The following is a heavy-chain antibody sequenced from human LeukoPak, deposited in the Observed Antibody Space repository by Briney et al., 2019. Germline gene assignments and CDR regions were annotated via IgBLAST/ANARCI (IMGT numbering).Heavy chain of an antibody. CDR1: GGSISSYY. J-gene: IGHJ4*02. V-gene: IGHV4-59*01. D-gene: IGHD3-9*01. CDR2: IYYSGST. Sequence: SETLSLTCTVSGGSISSYYWSWIRQPPGKGLEWIGYIYYSGSTNYNPSLKSRVTISVDTSKNQFSLKLSSVTAADTAVYYCASDGLTGPFDYWGQGTLVTVSS. CDR3: ASDGLTGPFDY.